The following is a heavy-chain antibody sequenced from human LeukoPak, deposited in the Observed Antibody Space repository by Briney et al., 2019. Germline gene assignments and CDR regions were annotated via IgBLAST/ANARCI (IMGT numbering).Heavy chain of an antibody. D-gene: IGHD3-3*01. CDR3: ARGGGIRFLEWFSDY. V-gene: IGHV1-2*02. Sequence: ASVKVSCKTSGYPFTGYYMHWVRQAPGQGLEWMGWINPKSGDTNYAQRFQGRVTMTRDTSISTAYMELRSLRSDDTAVYYCARGGGIRFLEWFSDYWGQGTLVTVSS. J-gene: IGHJ4*02. CDR2: INPKSGDT. CDR1: GYPFTGYY.